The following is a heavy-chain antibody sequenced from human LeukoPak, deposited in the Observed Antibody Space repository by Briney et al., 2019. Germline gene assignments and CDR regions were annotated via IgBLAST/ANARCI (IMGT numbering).Heavy chain of an antibody. J-gene: IGHJ4*02. V-gene: IGHV4-34*01. D-gene: IGHD4-17*01. CDR2: FNHSGST. CDR3: ARLRIMGRIYGIRASYFDY. Sequence: SETLSLTCAVYGGSFSGYYWSWIRQPPGKGLEWIGEFNHSGSTNYNPSLKSRVTISVDTSKNQFSLKLSSVTAADTAVYYCARLRIMGRIYGIRASYFDYWGQGTLVTVSS. CDR1: GGSFSGYY.